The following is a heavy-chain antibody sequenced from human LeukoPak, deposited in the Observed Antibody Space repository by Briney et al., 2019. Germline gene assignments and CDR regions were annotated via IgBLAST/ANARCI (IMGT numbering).Heavy chain of an antibody. J-gene: IGHJ5*02. CDR1: GFTFSSYS. Sequence: GGSLRLSCAASGFTFSSYSMNWVRQAPGKGLEWVSSISSSSSYIYYADSVKGRFTISRDNAKNSLYLQMNSLRAEDTAVYYCARDPLSSAVPKWFDPWGQGTLVTVSS. V-gene: IGHV3-21*01. D-gene: IGHD3-22*01. CDR2: ISSSSSYI. CDR3: ARDPLSSAVPKWFDP.